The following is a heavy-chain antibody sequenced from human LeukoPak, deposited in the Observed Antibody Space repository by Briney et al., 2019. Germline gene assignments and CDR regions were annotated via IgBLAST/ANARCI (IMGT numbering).Heavy chain of an antibody. CDR2: ISSSGSKI. V-gene: IGHV3-48*03. Sequence: GGSLRLSCAASGFTFSGYEMNWVRQAPGKGLEWVSYISSSGSKIYYADSVKGRFTISRDNAKNSLDLQMNSLRAEDTAVYYCARVFGGAVADYWGQGTLVIVSS. D-gene: IGHD6-19*01. J-gene: IGHJ4*02. CDR3: ARVFGGAVADY. CDR1: GFTFSGYE.